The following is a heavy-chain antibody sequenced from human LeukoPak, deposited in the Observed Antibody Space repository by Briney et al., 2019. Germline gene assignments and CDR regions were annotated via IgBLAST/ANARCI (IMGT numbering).Heavy chain of an antibody. CDR3: ARVRSLYYFDY. CDR2: IYSGGST. V-gene: IGHV3-66*01. J-gene: IGHJ4*02. Sequence: GGSLILSCAASGFTVSSNYMSWVRQAPGKGLEWISVIYSGGSTYYADSVKGRFTISRDNSKNTLYLQMNSLRAEDTAVYYCARVRSLYYFDYWGQGTLVTVSS. CDR1: GFTVSSNY.